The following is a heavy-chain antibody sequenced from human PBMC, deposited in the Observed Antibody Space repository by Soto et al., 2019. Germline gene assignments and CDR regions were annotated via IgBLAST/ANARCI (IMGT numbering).Heavy chain of an antibody. V-gene: IGHV3-7*01. J-gene: IGHJ4*02. CDR2: IKQDGSEK. CDR1: GFTFSSYW. D-gene: IGHD2-15*01. Sequence: GGSLRLSCAASGFTFSSYWMSWVRQAPGKGLEWVANIKQDGSEKYYVDSVKGRFTISRDNAKNSLYLQMNSLRAEDTAVYYCAREVLDIVVAYIDYWGQGTLVTVSS. CDR3: AREVLDIVVAYIDY.